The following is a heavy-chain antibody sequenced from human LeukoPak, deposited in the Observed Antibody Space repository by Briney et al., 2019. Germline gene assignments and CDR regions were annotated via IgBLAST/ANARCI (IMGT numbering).Heavy chain of an antibody. CDR1: GFTFSTHW. V-gene: IGHV3-7*01. J-gene: IGHJ3*01. Sequence: GGSLRLSCAASGFTFSTHWMSWVRQAPGKGLEWVAKIKEDGSEKYYVNSVKGRFTISRDNAKNSLSLQMHSLRDEDTAVYYCVRDQGYCTSASCRGDAFDAWGQGSMVSVSS. CDR3: VRDQGYCTSASCRGDAFDA. CDR2: IKEDGSEK. D-gene: IGHD2-2*01.